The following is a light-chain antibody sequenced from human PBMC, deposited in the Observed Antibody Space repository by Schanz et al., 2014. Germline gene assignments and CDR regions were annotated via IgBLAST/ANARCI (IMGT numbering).Light chain of an antibody. Sequence: QSALTQPASVSGSPGQSITISCTGTSSDVGGYNYVSWYQQHPGKAPKLMIYEVSKRPSGVPDRFSGSKSGNTASLTVSGLQGEDEAVYYCSSYTTTTVVFGGGTKVTVL. CDR3: SSYTTTTVV. CDR1: SSDVGGYNY. V-gene: IGLV2-14*01. J-gene: IGLJ2*01. CDR2: EVS.